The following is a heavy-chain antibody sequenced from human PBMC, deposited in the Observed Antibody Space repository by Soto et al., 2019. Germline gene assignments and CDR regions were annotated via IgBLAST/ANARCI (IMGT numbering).Heavy chain of an antibody. CDR2: ISAYNGNT. CDR3: ARAEPTVTTLYYYGMDV. J-gene: IGHJ6*02. CDR1: GYTFTSYG. V-gene: IGHV1-18*04. D-gene: IGHD4-4*01. Sequence: PSVKVSCKASGYTFTSYGISWVRQAPGQGLEWMAWISAYNGNTNYAQKLQGRVTMTTDTFTSTAYMELRSLRSDDTAVYYCARAEPTVTTLYYYGMDVWGQGTTVTVSS.